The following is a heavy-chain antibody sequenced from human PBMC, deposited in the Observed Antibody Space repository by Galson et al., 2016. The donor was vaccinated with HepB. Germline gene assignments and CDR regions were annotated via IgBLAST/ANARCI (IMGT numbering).Heavy chain of an antibody. V-gene: IGHV4-38-2*01. CDR1: GFSFSSYS. CDR3: ARGSNWNYDY. J-gene: IGHJ4*02. Sequence: LRLSCAASGFSFSSYSMNWVRQAPGKGLEWIGSIYYSGTIYYNPSLKSRVTKSIDASKNQFSLKLSSVTATDTAMYYCARGSNWNYDYWSQGTLVTVSS. CDR2: IYYSGTI. D-gene: IGHD1-7*01.